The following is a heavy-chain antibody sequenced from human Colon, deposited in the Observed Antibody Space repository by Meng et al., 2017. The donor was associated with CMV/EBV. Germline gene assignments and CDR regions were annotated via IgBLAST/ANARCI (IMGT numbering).Heavy chain of an antibody. CDR2: IKSTTLGGAT. CDR3: SRDEQRLVWALDS. D-gene: IGHD6-13*01. Sequence: GGSLRLSCTGSGSAFDSYPVNWVRQAPGKGLEWVGFIKSTTLGGATEYAASVRGRFSISRDDFKNVVYLQMNSLKTEDTAVYYCSRDEQRLVWALDSWGQGTLVTVSS. J-gene: IGHJ4*02. CDR1: GSAFDSYP. V-gene: IGHV3-49*02.